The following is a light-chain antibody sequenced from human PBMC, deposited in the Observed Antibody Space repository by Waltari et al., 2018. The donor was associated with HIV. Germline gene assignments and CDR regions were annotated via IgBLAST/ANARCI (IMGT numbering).Light chain of an antibody. V-gene: IGKV3-15*01. CDR3: QQYNHWPPYT. CDR2: NAS. J-gene: IGKJ2*01. Sequence: EVVMPQSPPTLSVSPGERATLSCRASQSVNSHLAWYHHNPAQAPRLLIYNASTRATGVPARFSGSGSGTEFTLTISSLQSEDFAVYYCQQYNHWPPYTFGQGTKLEIK. CDR1: QSVNSH.